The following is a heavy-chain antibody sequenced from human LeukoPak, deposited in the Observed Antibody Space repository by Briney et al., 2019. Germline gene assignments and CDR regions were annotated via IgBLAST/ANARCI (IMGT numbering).Heavy chain of an antibody. J-gene: IGHJ5*01. CDR2: ISSSGSTI. D-gene: IGHD2-2*01. Sequence: GGSLRLSCAASGFTFSDYYMSWIRQAPGKGLEWVSYISSSGSTIYYADSVKGRFTISRDNAKNSLYLQMNSLRAEDTAVYYWARGPGAEYPLVQGTAFDPWGQGTLVTVSS. CDR3: ARGPGAEYPLVQGTAFDP. V-gene: IGHV3-11*01. CDR1: GFTFSDYY.